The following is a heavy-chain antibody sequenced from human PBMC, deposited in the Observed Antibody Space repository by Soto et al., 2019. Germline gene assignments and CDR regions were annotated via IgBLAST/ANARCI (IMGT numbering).Heavy chain of an antibody. CDR1: GFTFSSYA. CDR2: ISGSGGST. D-gene: IGHD3-3*01. J-gene: IGHJ4*02. CDR3: AKDSEAGVRAVYTTYYDFWSGPFDY. V-gene: IGHV3-23*01. Sequence: PGGSLRLSCAASGFTFSSYAMSWVRQAPGKGLEWVSAISGSGGSTYYADSVKGRFTISRDNSKNTLYLQMNSLRAEDTAVYYCAKDSEAGVRAVYTTYYDFWSGPFDYWGQGTLVTVSS.